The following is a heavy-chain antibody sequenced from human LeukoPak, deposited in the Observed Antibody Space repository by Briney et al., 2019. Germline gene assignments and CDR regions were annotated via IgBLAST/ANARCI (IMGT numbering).Heavy chain of an antibody. Sequence: GGSLRLSCATSGXTFSDYYMSWIRQAPGKGLEWVSYISSSSTYTKYADSVKGRFTIFRDNAKNSLFLQMNSLRAEDTAVYYCARAGGGSASYFAYWGQGALVTVSS. CDR3: ARAGGGSASYFAY. CDR2: ISSSSTYT. V-gene: IGHV3-11*05. J-gene: IGHJ4*02. D-gene: IGHD6-19*01. CDR1: GXTFSDYY.